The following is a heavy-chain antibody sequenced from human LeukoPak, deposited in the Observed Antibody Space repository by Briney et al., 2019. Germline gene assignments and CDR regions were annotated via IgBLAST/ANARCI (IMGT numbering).Heavy chain of an antibody. CDR2: IRNDGSNK. CDR1: GFTFSIYA. Sequence: GGSLRLSCAASGFTFSIYAMHWVRQAPGKGLEWVAFIRNDGSNKYYADSVKGRFTISRDNSKDTLYLQMNSLRAEDTAVYYCARDRRWLQSDIRHFDYWGQGTLVTVSS. V-gene: IGHV3-30*02. D-gene: IGHD5-24*01. CDR3: ARDRRWLQSDIRHFDY. J-gene: IGHJ4*02.